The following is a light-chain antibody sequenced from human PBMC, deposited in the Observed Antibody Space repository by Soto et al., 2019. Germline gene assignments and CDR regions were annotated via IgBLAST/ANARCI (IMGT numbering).Light chain of an antibody. CDR2: GNN. Sequence: QSVLTQPPSVSGAPGQKDTISCTGSSSNIGAGYDVHWYQQLPGTAPKLLLYGNNNRPSGVPDRFSGSKSGTSASLAITGLQTEDEADYYCQSYDTSLDALYVFGTGTKLTVL. J-gene: IGLJ1*01. CDR1: SSNIGAGYD. V-gene: IGLV1-40*01. CDR3: QSYDTSLDALYV.